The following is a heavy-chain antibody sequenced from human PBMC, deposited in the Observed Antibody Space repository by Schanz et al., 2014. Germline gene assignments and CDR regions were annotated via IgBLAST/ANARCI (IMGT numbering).Heavy chain of an antibody. V-gene: IGHV1-18*04. CDR2: ISGHNGNT. J-gene: IGHJ2*01. Sequence: QVQMVQSGAEVKKPGAAVKVSCKASGYTFIRYGISWVRQAPGQGLEWMGWISGHNGNTNYAHKLQGRVTMTTDTSTSTAYMELRSLRSDDTAVYYCARTVTDISTGHNAAYRDLWGRGSLVSVSS. CDR3: ARTVTDISTGHNAAYRDL. CDR1: GYTFIRYG. D-gene: IGHD3-9*01.